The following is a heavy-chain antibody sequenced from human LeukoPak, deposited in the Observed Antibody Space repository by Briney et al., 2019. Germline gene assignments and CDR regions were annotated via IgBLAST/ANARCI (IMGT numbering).Heavy chain of an antibody. CDR3: ARHVSGSAMMHYFDY. CDR1: GASIRSGRNY. Sequence: SETLSLTCNVSGASIRSGRNYWGWIRQSPGKGLEWIGSIYYSGSSSYNPSLQSRVSISVDTSKNHISLKVFSLTAADTALNYCARHVSGSAMMHYFDYWGQGNLVTVSS. D-gene: IGHD5-18*01. CDR2: IYYSGSS. V-gene: IGHV4-39*01. J-gene: IGHJ4*02.